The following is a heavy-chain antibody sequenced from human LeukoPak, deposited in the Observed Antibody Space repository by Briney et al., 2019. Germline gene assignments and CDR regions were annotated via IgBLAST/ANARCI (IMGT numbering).Heavy chain of an antibody. Sequence: PGGSLRLSCAAARFTFSSYAVHWARQAPGKGLEWVAVISYDGSNKYYADSVKGRFTISRDNSKNTLYLQMNSLRADDTAVYYCARDKGLSSSSAGQFDHWGQGTLVTVSS. V-gene: IGHV3-30*01. CDR2: ISYDGSNK. CDR1: RFTFSSYA. D-gene: IGHD6-6*01. CDR3: ARDKGLSSSSAGQFDH. J-gene: IGHJ4*02.